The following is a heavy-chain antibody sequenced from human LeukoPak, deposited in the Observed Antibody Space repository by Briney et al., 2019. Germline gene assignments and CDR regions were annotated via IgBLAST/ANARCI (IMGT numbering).Heavy chain of an antibody. CDR1: GGSISSGGYY. Sequence: SETLSLTCTVSGGSISSGGYYWSWIRQHPGKGLEWIGYIYNSGSTSYNPSLKSRVTISLDTSKNQFSLKLSSVTAADTAVYYCARGDYFPDGSGYCGTDEYFQHWGQGTLVTVSS. V-gene: IGHV4-31*03. CDR2: IYNSGST. CDR3: ARGDYFPDGSGYCGTDEYFQH. J-gene: IGHJ1*01. D-gene: IGHD3-22*01.